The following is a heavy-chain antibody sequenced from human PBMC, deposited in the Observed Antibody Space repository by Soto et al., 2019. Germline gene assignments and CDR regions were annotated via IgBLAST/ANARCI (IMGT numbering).Heavy chain of an antibody. CDR3: ARDFDTSLDSSLDY. V-gene: IGHV3-30-3*01. D-gene: IGHD6-19*01. J-gene: IGHJ4*02. CDR2: ISYDGSNK. CDR1: GFTFSSYA. Sequence: QVQLVESGGGVVQPGRSLRLSCAASGFTFSSYAMHWVRQAPGKGLEWVAVISYDGSNKYYADSVKGRFTISRDNSKNSLYLQMNSRRAEDTAVYYCARDFDTSLDSSLDYWGQGTLVTVSS.